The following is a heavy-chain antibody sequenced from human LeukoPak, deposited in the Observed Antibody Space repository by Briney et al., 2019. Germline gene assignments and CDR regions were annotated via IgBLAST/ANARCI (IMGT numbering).Heavy chain of an antibody. J-gene: IGHJ4*02. CDR2: ISSSSSYI. CDR3: AREKQWLGHDY. V-gene: IGHV3-21*01. D-gene: IGHD6-19*01. Sequence: GGTLRLSCAASGFTFSSYGMSWVRQAPGKGLEWVSSISSSSSYIYYADSVKGRFTISRDNAKNSLYLQMNSLRAEDTAVYYCAREKQWLGHDYWGQGTLVTVSS. CDR1: GFTFSSYG.